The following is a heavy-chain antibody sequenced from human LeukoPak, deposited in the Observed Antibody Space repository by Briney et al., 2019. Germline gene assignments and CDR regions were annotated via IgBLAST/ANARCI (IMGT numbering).Heavy chain of an antibody. CDR1: GFTFSSYS. CDR2: ISSSGSNI. CDR3: ARTAFDWSQVGGNWFDP. Sequence: GGSLRLSCAASGFTFSSYSLNWVRQAPGKGLEWISYISSSGSNIAYADSVEGRFTISRDNGKNSLYLQMNSLRAEDTAVYYCARTAFDWSQVGGNWFDPWGQGTLVTVSS. J-gene: IGHJ5*02. V-gene: IGHV3-48*04. D-gene: IGHD3-9*01.